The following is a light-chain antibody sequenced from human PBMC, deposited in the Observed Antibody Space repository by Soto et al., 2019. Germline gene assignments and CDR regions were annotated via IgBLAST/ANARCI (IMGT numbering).Light chain of an antibody. CDR3: QQHNRYPLP. J-gene: IGKJ4*01. V-gene: IGKV1-9*01. Sequence: DIQLTQSPSFLSASVGDRVTITCRASQDTSSSLAWYQQKPGKAPKLLIYTISTLQSGVPPRFRGSGSGTEFTLTISSLQPEDFATYYCQQHNRYPLPFGGGTKVEI. CDR2: TIS. CDR1: QDTSSS.